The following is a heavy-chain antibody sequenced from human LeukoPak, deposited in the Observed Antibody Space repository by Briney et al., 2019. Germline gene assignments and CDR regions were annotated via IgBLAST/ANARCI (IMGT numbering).Heavy chain of an antibody. Sequence: ASVKVSCKASGYTFTSYYIHWVRQAPGQGLEWMGIINPIGGTTHYAQKFQGRVTMTRDTSTTTVYMELSSLGSEDTAVYYCARQQGLQNLNFDYWSQGALVTVSS. J-gene: IGHJ4*02. CDR2: INPIGGTT. CDR3: ARQQGLQNLNFDY. D-gene: IGHD4-11*01. CDR1: GYTFTSYY. V-gene: IGHV1-46*01.